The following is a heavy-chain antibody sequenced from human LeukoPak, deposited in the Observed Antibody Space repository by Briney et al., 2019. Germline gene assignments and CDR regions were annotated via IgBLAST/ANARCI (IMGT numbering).Heavy chain of an antibody. CDR3: ARTAARRFDY. CDR1: GYTFPSYF. CDR2: INPTGGST. D-gene: IGHD6-6*01. V-gene: IGHV1-46*01. J-gene: IGHJ4*02. Sequence: ASVTVSCKASGYTFPSYFMHWVRQAPGQGLEWMGIINPTGGSTTYAQKFQGRVTMTRDTSTSTVYMELSSLRSDDTAVYYCARTAARRFDYWGQGALVTVSS.